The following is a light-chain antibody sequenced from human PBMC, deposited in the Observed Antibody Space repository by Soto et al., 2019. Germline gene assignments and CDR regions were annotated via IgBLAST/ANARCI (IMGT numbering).Light chain of an antibody. CDR2: KAS. Sequence: IQMTQSPSTVSGSVGDRVTITCRASQTISSWLAWYQQKPGKAPKLLIYKASTLKSGVPSRFSGSGSGTEFTLTISSLQPDDFATYYCQHYNSYSEAFGQVTKVDIK. CDR3: QHYNSYSEA. CDR1: QTISSW. V-gene: IGKV1-5*03. J-gene: IGKJ1*01.